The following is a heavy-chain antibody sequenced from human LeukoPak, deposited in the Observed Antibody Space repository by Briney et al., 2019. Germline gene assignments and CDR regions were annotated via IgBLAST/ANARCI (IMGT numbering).Heavy chain of an antibody. J-gene: IGHJ4*02. D-gene: IGHD6-13*01. CDR1: GFTFDDYA. CDR3: AKDSRRIAAAGGYYFDY. V-gene: IGHV3-43D*03. Sequence: PGGSLRLSCAASGFTFDDYAMHWVRHAPGKGLEWVSLISWDGGSTYYADSVKGRFTISGDNSKNSLYLQMNSLRAEDTALYYCAKDSRRIAAAGGYYFDYWGPGTLVTVSS. CDR2: ISWDGGST.